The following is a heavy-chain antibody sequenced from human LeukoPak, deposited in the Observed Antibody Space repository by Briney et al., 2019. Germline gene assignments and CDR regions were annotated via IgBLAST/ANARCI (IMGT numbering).Heavy chain of an antibody. Sequence: PGGSLRLSCSASGITVSTNYMSWVRQAPGKGLEWVSISYSGGATFYADSVKGRFTISRENSKNTLWLQMNSLRAEDTAVYYCARLHYDVLTGPFDYWGQGTLVTVSS. V-gene: IGHV3-66*04. D-gene: IGHD3-9*01. CDR1: GITVSTNY. CDR3: ARLHYDVLTGPFDY. CDR2: SYSGGAT. J-gene: IGHJ4*02.